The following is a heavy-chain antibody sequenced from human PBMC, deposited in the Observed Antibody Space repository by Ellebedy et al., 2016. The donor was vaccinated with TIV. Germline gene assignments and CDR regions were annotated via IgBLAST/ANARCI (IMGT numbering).Heavy chain of an antibody. J-gene: IGHJ3*02. CDR3: AREDAFDI. Sequence: AASVKVSCKTSGYTFSSYGIMWVRQAPGQGLAWMGWISANSGNTNYAQKFRDRVTMTRDTSTNTAYLELSSLRSEDTAVYYCAREDAFDIWGQGTMVTVSS. CDR2: ISANSGNT. CDR1: GYTFSSYG. V-gene: IGHV1-18*01.